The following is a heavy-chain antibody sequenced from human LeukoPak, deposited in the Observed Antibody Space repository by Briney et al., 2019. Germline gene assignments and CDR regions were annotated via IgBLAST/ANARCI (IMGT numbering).Heavy chain of an antibody. CDR2: TTPIFGSA. CDR1: GGTFRNYA. Sequence: SVKVSCKGSGGTFRNYALSWVRQGPGKGLEWMGGTTPIFGSAEYAQNFQGRVTVTTDESTSTAYMEMSSLRSDDTAVYYCAGALFHFDSSGYDMDGYDIWGQGTMVTVSS. D-gene: IGHD3-22*01. CDR3: AGALFHFDSSGYDMDGYDI. V-gene: IGHV1-69*05. J-gene: IGHJ3*02.